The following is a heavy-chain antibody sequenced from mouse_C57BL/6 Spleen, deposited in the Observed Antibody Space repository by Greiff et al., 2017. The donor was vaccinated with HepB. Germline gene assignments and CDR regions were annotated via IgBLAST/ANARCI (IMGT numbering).Heavy chain of an antibody. CDR1: GYAFSSSW. CDR3: ARSQDYDY. J-gene: IGHJ2*01. Sequence: QVQLQQSGPELVKPGASVKISCKASGYAFSSSWMNWVKQRPGKGLEWIGRIYPGDGDTNYNGKFKGKATLTADKSSSTAYMRLSSLTSEDSAVYFCARSQDYDYWGQGTTLTVSS. CDR2: IYPGDGDT. D-gene: IGHD2-4*01. V-gene: IGHV1-82*01.